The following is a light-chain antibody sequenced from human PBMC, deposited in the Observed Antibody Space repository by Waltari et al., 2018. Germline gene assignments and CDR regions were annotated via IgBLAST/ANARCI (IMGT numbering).Light chain of an antibody. CDR3: QQYGSSPYT. Sequence: EIVLTQSPGTLSLSPGERATLSCSASQSVTRNFLAWYQQKPGQAPRLLIFAASSRATGIPDRFSGSGSGTDFTLTITRLETEDFAVYYCQQYGSSPYTFGQGTNLEIK. CDR2: AAS. J-gene: IGKJ2*01. CDR1: QSVTRNF. V-gene: IGKV3-20*01.